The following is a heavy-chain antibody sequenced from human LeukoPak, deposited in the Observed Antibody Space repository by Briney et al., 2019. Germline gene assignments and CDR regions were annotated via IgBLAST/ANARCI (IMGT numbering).Heavy chain of an antibody. CDR2: ISAYNGNT. D-gene: IGHD3-16*02. Sequence: ASVKVSCKASGYTFTSYGISWVRQAPGQGLEWMGWISAYNGNTNYAQKLQGRVTMTTDTSTSTAYVELRSLRSDDTAVYYCARVWGSYRPTDAFDIWGQGTMVTVSS. CDR3: ARVWGSYRPTDAFDI. CDR1: GYTFTSYG. V-gene: IGHV1-18*01. J-gene: IGHJ3*02.